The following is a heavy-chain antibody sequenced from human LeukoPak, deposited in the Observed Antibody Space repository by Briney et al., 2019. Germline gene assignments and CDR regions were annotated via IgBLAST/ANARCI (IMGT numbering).Heavy chain of an antibody. Sequence: ASVKVSCKASGYTFTSYGISWVRQAPGQGLEWMGWISAYNGNTNYAQKVQGRVTMTTDTSTSTAYMELRSLTSDDTAVYYCARNPTGTTAFDIWGQGTMVTVSS. D-gene: IGHD1-1*01. CDR2: ISAYNGNT. CDR1: GYTFTSYG. V-gene: IGHV1-18*01. J-gene: IGHJ3*02. CDR3: ARNPTGTTAFDI.